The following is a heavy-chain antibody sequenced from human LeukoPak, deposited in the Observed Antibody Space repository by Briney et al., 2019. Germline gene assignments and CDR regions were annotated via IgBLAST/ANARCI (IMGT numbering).Heavy chain of an antibody. Sequence: ASVKVSCKASGYTFTSYGISWVRQAPGQGLEWMGWISAYNGNTNYAQKLQGRVTMTTDTSTSTAYMELRSLRSDDTAVYCCARVRFDYGDYWFDPWGQGTLVTVSS. CDR3: ARVRFDYGDYWFDP. J-gene: IGHJ5*02. CDR1: GYTFTSYG. CDR2: ISAYNGNT. D-gene: IGHD4-17*01. V-gene: IGHV1-18*01.